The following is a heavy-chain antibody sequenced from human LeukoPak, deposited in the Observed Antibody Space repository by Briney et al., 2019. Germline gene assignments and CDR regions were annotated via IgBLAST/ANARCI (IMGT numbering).Heavy chain of an antibody. V-gene: IGHV3-30-3*01. J-gene: IGHJ4*02. D-gene: IGHD6-13*01. Sequence: GGSLRLSCAASGFTFSSYAMHWVRQAPGKGLEWVAVISYDGSNKYYADSVKGRFTISRDNSKNTLYLQMNSLRAEDTAVYYCAITSSGAYSSSWYEESYFDYWGQGTLVTVSS. CDR2: ISYDGSNK. CDR1: GFTFSSYA. CDR3: AITSSGAYSSSWYEESYFDY.